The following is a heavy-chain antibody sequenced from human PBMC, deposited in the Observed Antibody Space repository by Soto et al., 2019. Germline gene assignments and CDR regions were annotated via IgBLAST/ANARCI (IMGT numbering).Heavy chain of an antibody. CDR1: GFTFSSYA. Sequence: PGGSLRLSCAASGFTFSSYAMTWVRQAPGKGLEWVSAISGGGGSTNYADPVKGRFTISRDNSKNTLYLQMSSLRAEDTAVYYCAKDSRYSGYVRAFDIWGQGTTVTVSS. J-gene: IGHJ3*02. CDR2: ISGGGGST. V-gene: IGHV3-23*01. CDR3: AKDSRYSGYVRAFDI. D-gene: IGHD5-12*01.